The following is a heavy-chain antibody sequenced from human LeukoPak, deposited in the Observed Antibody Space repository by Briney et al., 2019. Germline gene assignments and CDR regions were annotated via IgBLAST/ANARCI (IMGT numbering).Heavy chain of an antibody. J-gene: IGHJ4*02. D-gene: IGHD2-2*01. CDR1: GYTFTGYH. Sequence: ASVKVSCKASGYTFTGYHMHWVRQAPGQGLEWMGRINPNSGDTNYAQKFQGRVTMTRDTSISTAYMDLSRLRSDDTAVYYCARDYCSSTSCLFDYWGQGILVTVSS. CDR2: INPNSGDT. V-gene: IGHV1-2*06. CDR3: ARDYCSSTSCLFDY.